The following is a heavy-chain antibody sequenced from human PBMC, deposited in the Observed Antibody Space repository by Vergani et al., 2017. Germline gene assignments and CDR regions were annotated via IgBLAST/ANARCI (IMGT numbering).Heavy chain of an antibody. CDR3: ARGKGPYGGSYYRSALDWFDP. J-gene: IGHJ5*02. V-gene: IGHV1-18*01. CDR2: ISAYNGNT. Sequence: QVQLVQSGAEVKKPGASVKVSCKASGYTFTSYGISWVRQAPGQGLEWMGWISAYNGNTNYAQKLQGRVTMTTDTSTSTAYIELRSLRSDDTAVYYCARGKGPYGGSYYRSALDWFDPWGQGTLVTVSS. CDR1: GYTFTSYG. D-gene: IGHD1-26*01.